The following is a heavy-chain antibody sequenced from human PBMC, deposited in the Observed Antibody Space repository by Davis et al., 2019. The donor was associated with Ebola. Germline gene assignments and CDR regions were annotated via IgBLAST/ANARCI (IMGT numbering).Heavy chain of an antibody. CDR2: IGGTGYTP. D-gene: IGHD2-8*02. V-gene: IGHV3-23*01. J-gene: IGHJ4*02. CDR1: GFTFSTYV. CDR3: ARVVLWWDDDAGGPTTYYFDL. Sequence: SLKISCVASGFTFSTYVMVSVRQAPGNGLELVSRIGGTGYTPDYVDSVRGRFTISRDNSKNTLYLQMMSLRAEETATYCCARVVLWWDDDAGGPTTYYFDLWGQGELVTVSS.